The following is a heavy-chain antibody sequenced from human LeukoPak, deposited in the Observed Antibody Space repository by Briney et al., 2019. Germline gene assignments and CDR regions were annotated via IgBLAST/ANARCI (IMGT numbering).Heavy chain of an antibody. V-gene: IGHV4-39*07. CDR1: GGSISSSSYY. CDR2: IYYSGSI. J-gene: IGHJ3*02. Sequence: SETLSLTCTVSGGSISSSSYYWGWIRQPPGKGLEWIGSIYYSGSIYYNPSLKSRVTISVDTSKNQLSLKLRSVTAADTAVYYCASLTTVTTSAFDIWGQGTMVTVSS. CDR3: ASLTTVTTSAFDI. D-gene: IGHD4-17*01.